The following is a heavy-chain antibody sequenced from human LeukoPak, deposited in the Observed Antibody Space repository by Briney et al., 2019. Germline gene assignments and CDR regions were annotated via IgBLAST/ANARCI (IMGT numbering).Heavy chain of an antibody. V-gene: IGHV3-23*01. D-gene: IGHD2-2*01. CDR2: ITVSGDST. CDR3: ARVLSKRYCSSTSCYSARLIWFDP. Sequence: GGSLRRSSAASGFTCSSYWMSWVCPAPGNGLEWVSAITVSGDSTYYAGSVRGRFTISRDNSKNTLYLQMNGLRAEDRAVYYCARVLSKRYCSSTSCYSARLIWFDPWGQGTLVTVSS. J-gene: IGHJ5*02. CDR1: GFTCSSYW.